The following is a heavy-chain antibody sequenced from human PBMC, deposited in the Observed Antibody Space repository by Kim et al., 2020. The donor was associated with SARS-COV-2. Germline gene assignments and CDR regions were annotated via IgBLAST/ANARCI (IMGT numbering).Heavy chain of an antibody. V-gene: IGHV3-23*01. CDR3: AKVMGSSGYDRSWYFDY. Sequence: GGSLRLSCAASGFTFSSYALTWVRQAPGKGLEWVSAISGSGGSTYYADSVKGRFTISRDNSKNTLYLQMNSLRAEDTAVYYCAKVMGSSGYDRSWYFDYWGQGTLVTVSS. CDR2: ISGSGGST. D-gene: IGHD3-22*01. J-gene: IGHJ4*02. CDR1: GFTFSSYA.